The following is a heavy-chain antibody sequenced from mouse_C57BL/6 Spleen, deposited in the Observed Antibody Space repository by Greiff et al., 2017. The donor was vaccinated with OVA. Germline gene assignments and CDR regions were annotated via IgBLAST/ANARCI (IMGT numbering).Heavy chain of an antibody. CDR2: INPSTGGT. V-gene: IGHV1-42*01. CDR3: ARRNYYGSSEDYYFDY. CDR1: GYSFTGYY. Sequence: VHVKQSGPELVKPGASVKISCKASGYSFTGYYMNWVKQSPEKSLEWIGEINPSTGGTTYNQKFKAKATLTVDKSSSTAYMQLKSLTSEDSAVYYCARRNYYGSSEDYYFDYWGQGTTLTVS. D-gene: IGHD1-1*01. J-gene: IGHJ2*01.